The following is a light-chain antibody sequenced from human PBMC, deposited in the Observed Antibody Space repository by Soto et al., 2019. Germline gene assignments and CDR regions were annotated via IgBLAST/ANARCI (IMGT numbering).Light chain of an antibody. V-gene: IGLV2-8*01. Sequence: QSVLTQPPSASGSPGQSVTISCTGTSSDVGGYNYVSWYQQHPGRAPKLMIYEVSKRPSGVPDRFSGSKSSNTASLTVSGLQPEDEADYYCSSYAGSSNLGVFGGGTKVTVL. J-gene: IGLJ2*01. CDR3: SSYAGSSNLGV. CDR2: EVS. CDR1: SSDVGGYNY.